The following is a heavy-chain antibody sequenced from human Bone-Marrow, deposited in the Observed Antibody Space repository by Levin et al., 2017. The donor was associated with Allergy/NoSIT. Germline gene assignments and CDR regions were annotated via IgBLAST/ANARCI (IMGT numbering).Heavy chain of an antibody. J-gene: IGHJ4*02. CDR3: ARLRDGYNS. D-gene: IGHD5-24*01. CDR1: GFTFSSYA. CDR2: ISYDGSNK. Sequence: GGSLRLSCAASGFTFSSYAMHWVRQAPGKGLEWVAVISYDGSNKYYADSVKGRFTISRDNSKNTLYLQMNSLRAEDTAVYYCARLRDGYNSWGQGTLVTVSS. V-gene: IGHV3-30*04.